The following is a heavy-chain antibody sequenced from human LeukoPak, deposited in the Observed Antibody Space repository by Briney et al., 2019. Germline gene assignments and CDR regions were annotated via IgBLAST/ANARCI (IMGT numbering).Heavy chain of an antibody. CDR2: IYYSGST. CDR1: GGSMSSYY. CDR3: ARLVGGYYPHFDY. Sequence: KPSETLSLTCTVPGGSMSSYYWSWIRQPPGKGLEWIGYIYYSGSTNYNPSLKSRVTISVDTSKNQFSLKLSSVTAADTAVYYCARLVGGYYPHFDYWGQGTLVTVSS. D-gene: IGHD3-22*01. V-gene: IGHV4-59*08. J-gene: IGHJ4*02.